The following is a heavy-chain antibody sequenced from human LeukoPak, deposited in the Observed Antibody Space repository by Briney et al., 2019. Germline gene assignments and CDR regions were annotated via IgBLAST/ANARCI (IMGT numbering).Heavy chain of an antibody. V-gene: IGHV4-59*01. CDR1: GGSISSYY. CDR2: IYYSGST. Sequence: PSETLSLTCTVSGGSISSYYWSWIRQPPGKGLEWIGYIYYSGSTNYNPSLKSRVTISVDTSKNQFSLKPSSVTAADTAVYYCARDSAARHFDYWGQGTLVTVSS. D-gene: IGHD6-6*01. J-gene: IGHJ4*02. CDR3: ARDSAARHFDY.